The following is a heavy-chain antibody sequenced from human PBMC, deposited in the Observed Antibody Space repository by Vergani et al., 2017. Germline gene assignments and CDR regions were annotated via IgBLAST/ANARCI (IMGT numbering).Heavy chain of an antibody. Sequence: EVQLVESGGGLVQPGGSLRLSCAASGFTFSSYSMNWVRQAPGKGLEWVSYISSSSGTIYYADSVKGRFTISRDNAKNSLYLQMNSLRAEETAVYYCARGRGLYCSSTSCPGSDYDGMDVWGQGTTVTVSS. J-gene: IGHJ6*02. CDR2: ISSSSGTI. CDR1: GFTFSSYS. V-gene: IGHV3-48*01. D-gene: IGHD2-2*01. CDR3: ARGRGLYCSSTSCPGSDYDGMDV.